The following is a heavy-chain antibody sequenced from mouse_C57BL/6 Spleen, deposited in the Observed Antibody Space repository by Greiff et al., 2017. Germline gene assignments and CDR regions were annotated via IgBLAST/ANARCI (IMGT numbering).Heavy chain of an antibody. CDR3: ARDYYGSSFAY. Sequence: QVQLQQSGAELVRPGASVKLSCKASGYTFTDYYINWVKQRPGQVLEWIARIYPGSGNTYYNEKFKGKATLTAEKSSSTAYMQLSSLTSEDSAVYFCARDYYGSSFAYWGQGTLVTVSA. D-gene: IGHD1-1*01. CDR1: GYTFTDYY. J-gene: IGHJ3*01. V-gene: IGHV1-76*01. CDR2: IYPGSGNT.